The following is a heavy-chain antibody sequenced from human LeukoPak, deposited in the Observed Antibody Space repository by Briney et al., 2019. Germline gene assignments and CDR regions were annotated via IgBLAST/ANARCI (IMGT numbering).Heavy chain of an antibody. CDR1: GGSISSYY. V-gene: IGHV4-59*08. J-gene: IGHJ5*02. D-gene: IGHD5-12*01. CDR3: ARRFHMVATLDWFDP. CDR2: IYYSGST. Sequence: PSETLSLTCTVSGGSISSYYWSWIRQPPGKGLEWIRYIYYSGSTNYNPSLKSRVTISVDTSKNQFSLKLSSVTAADTAVYYCARRFHMVATLDWFDPWGQGTLVTVSS.